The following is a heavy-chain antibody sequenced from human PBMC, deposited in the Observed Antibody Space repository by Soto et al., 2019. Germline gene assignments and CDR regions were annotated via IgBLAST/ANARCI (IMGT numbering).Heavy chain of an antibody. CDR1: GGSISGYY. D-gene: IGHD3-10*01. CDR2: IHYSGST. CDR3: ARLPAPSLVRGVIIANYFDY. Sequence: SETLSLTCTVSGGSISGYYWNWIRQPPGKGLEWIGYIHYSGSTIYNPSLKSRVTISVDTSTNQFSLKLSSVTAADTAVYYCARLPAPSLVRGVIIANYFDYWGQGTLVTVSS. J-gene: IGHJ4*02. V-gene: IGHV4-59*08.